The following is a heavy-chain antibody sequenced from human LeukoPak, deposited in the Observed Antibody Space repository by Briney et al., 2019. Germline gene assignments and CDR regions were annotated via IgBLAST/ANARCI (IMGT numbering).Heavy chain of an antibody. Sequence: GRSLRLSCAASGFTFSSYSMNWVRQAPGKGLEWVSSITRSNYIYYADSVKGRFTISRDNAKNSLYLQMNSLRAEDTAVYYCARDGNRDGDMDVWGKGTTVTVSS. J-gene: IGHJ6*03. CDR2: ITRSNYI. CDR1: GFTFSSYS. D-gene: IGHD1-1*01. V-gene: IGHV3-21*06. CDR3: ARDGNRDGDMDV.